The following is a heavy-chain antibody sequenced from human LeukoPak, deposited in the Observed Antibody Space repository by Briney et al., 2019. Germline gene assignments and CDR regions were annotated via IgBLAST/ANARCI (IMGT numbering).Heavy chain of an antibody. CDR1: GFTFSSYG. CDR2: ISYDGSNK. CDR3: AKALARPGYYYGMDV. D-gene: IGHD6-6*01. Sequence: GGSLRLSCAASGFTFSSYGMHWVRQAPGKGLEWVAVISYDGSNKYYADSVKGRFTISRDNSKNTLYLQMNSLRAEDTAVYYCAKALARPGYYYGMDVWGQGTTVTVS. J-gene: IGHJ6*02. V-gene: IGHV3-30*18.